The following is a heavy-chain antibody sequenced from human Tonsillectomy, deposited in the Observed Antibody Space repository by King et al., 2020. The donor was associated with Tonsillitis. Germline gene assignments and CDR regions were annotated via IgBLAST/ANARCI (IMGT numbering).Heavy chain of an antibody. CDR3: ARDVSYPEGSDYWYDVFDI. CDR1: GFTISGDW. D-gene: IGHD3-22*01. Sequence: VQLVESGGGLVQPGGSLRLSCAASGFTISGDWMTWVRQAPGKGLEWVANIRGDGSLKHYVDSVKGRFTISRDNAKNSLYLQIDSLKVEDTAVYYCARDVSYPEGSDYWYDVFDIWGQGTMVTVSS. CDR2: IRGDGSLK. V-gene: IGHV3-7*03. J-gene: IGHJ3*02.